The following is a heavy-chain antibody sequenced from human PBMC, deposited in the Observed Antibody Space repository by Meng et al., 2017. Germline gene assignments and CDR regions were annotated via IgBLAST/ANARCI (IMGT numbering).Heavy chain of an antibody. V-gene: IGHV3-48*03. J-gene: IGHJ4*02. CDR3: ARVRRYCSGGSCYSGFDY. D-gene: IGHD2-15*01. CDR1: GFTFDDYG. Sequence: GESLKISCAASGFTFDDYGMNWVRQAPGKGLEWVSYISSSGSTIYYADSVKGRFTISRDNAKNSLYLQMNSLRAEDTAVYYCARVRRYCSGGSCYSGFDYWGQGTLVTVSS. CDR2: ISSSGSTI.